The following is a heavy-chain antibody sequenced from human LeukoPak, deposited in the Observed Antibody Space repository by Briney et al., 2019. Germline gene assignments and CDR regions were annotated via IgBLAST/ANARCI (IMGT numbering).Heavy chain of an antibody. CDR3: ARERDTAMGNDAFDI. CDR2: INSDGSST. CDR1: GFTFSSYA. V-gene: IGHV3-74*01. D-gene: IGHD5-18*01. Sequence: GGSLRLSCAASGFTFSSYAMHWVRQAPGKGLVWVSRINSDGSSTSYADSVKGRFTISRDNAKNTLYLQMNSLRAEDTAVYYCARERDTAMGNDAFDIWGQGTMVTVSS. J-gene: IGHJ3*02.